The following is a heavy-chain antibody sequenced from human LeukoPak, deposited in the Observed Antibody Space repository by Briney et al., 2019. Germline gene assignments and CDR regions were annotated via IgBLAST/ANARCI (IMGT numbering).Heavy chain of an antibody. CDR2: IIPIFGTA. D-gene: IGHD2-15*01. CDR1: GGTFSSYA. Sequence: GASVKVSCKASGGTFSSYAISWVRQAPGQGLEWMGGIIPIFGTANYAQKFRGRVTITADKSTSTAYMELSSLRSEDTAVYYCATLGYCSGGSCYSKDYWGQGTLVTVFS. V-gene: IGHV1-69*06. CDR3: ATLGYCSGGSCYSKDY. J-gene: IGHJ4*02.